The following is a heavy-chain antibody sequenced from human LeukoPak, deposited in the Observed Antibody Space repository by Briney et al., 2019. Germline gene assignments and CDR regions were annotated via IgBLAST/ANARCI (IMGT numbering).Heavy chain of an antibody. J-gene: IGHJ6*02. D-gene: IGHD3-22*01. CDR3: ARSKVVVISLYYYYGMDV. V-gene: IGHV1-69*13. CDR1: GGTFSSYA. CDR2: LIPIFGTA. Sequence: SVKVSCKASGGTFSSYAISWVRQAPGQGLEWMGGLIPIFGTANYAQKFQGRVTITADESTSTAYMELSSLRSEDTAVYYCARSKVVVISLYYYYGMDVWGQGTTVTVSS.